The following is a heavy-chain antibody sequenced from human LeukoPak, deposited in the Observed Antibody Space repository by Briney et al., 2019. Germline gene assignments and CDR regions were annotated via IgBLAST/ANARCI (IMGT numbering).Heavy chain of an antibody. CDR2: IKPDGSEK. J-gene: IGHJ4*02. CDR1: GFTFSNYY. CDR3: VKGHYDVY. Sequence: PGGSLRLSCIASGFTFSNYYMNWVRQAPGKGLEWVANIKPDGSEKDYVDSVKGRFTISRHNAKNSVFLQMNSLRADHTALYYCVKGHYDVYRSQGTLVTVSS. V-gene: IGHV3-7*01.